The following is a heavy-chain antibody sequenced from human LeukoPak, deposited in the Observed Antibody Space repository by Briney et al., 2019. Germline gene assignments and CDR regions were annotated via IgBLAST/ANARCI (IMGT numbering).Heavy chain of an antibody. D-gene: IGHD5-18*01. J-gene: IGHJ4*02. CDR3: ASGVTGYSYGYYFDY. CDR2: IYYSGST. Sequence: SETLSLTCTVSGGSISSYYWSWIRQPPGKGLEWIGNIYYSGSTNYNPSLKSRVTISVDTSKNQFSLKLSSVTAADTAVYYCASGVTGYSYGYYFDYWGQGTLVTVSS. CDR1: GGSISSYY. V-gene: IGHV4-59*01.